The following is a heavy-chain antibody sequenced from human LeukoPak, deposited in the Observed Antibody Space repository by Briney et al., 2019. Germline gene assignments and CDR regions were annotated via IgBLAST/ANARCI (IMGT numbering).Heavy chain of an antibody. CDR1: GFTFSSHS. CDR2: MTVTNKI. J-gene: IGHJ3*02. V-gene: IGHV3-69-1*01. CDR3: ARAQTLFWEFDGFDI. D-gene: IGHD3-3*01. Sequence: GGSLRLSCAASGFTFSSHSINWVRQAPGNGLEWIATMTVTNKIYYADSVKGRFTISRDNAENSVYLQMNSLRDEDTAVYSCARAQTLFWEFDGFDIWGRGTKVTVSS.